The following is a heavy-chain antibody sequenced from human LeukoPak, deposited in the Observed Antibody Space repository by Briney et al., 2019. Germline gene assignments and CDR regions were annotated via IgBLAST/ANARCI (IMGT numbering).Heavy chain of an antibody. D-gene: IGHD3-10*01. CDR2: INHRGST. J-gene: IGHJ4*02. V-gene: IGHV4-34*01. CDR1: GGSFSGYY. Sequence: PSETLSLTCAVYGGSFSGYYWSWIRQPPGKGLEWIGEINHRGSTNYNPSLKSRVTISVDTSKNQFSLKLSSVTAADTAVYYCARAEVLPDYYAISGGFDYWGQGTLVTVSS. CDR3: ARAEVLPDYYAISGGFDY.